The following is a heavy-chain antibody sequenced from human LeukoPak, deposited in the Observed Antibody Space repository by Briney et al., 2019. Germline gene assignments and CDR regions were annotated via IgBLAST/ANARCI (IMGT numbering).Heavy chain of an antibody. Sequence: GGSLRLSCAASGFTFSSYSMNWVRQAPGKGLEWVSSISSSSRFIYYADSVKGRFTISRDNAKNSLYLQMNSLRAEDTAVYYCARGRYYYDSSGHSLDYWGQGTLVTVSS. J-gene: IGHJ4*02. CDR1: GFTFSSYS. V-gene: IGHV3-21*01. D-gene: IGHD3-22*01. CDR2: ISSSSRFI. CDR3: ARGRYYYDSSGHSLDY.